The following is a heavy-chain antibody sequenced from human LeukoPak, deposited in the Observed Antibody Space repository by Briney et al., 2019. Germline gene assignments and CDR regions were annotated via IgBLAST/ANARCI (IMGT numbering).Heavy chain of an antibody. V-gene: IGHV3-74*01. CDR1: GFTFSSYG. CDR3: TTPDWLTSSWYRGGAPDI. CDR2: INSDGSST. J-gene: IGHJ3*02. D-gene: IGHD6-13*01. Sequence: PGGTLRLSCAASGFTFSSYGMSWVRQAPGKGLACVSRINSDGSSTSYADSVKGRFTISRDNAKNTLYLQMNSLKTEDTGIYYCTTPDWLTSSWYRGGAPDIWGQGTMVTVSP.